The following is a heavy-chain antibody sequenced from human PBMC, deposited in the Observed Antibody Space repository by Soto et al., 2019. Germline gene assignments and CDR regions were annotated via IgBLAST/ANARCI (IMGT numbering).Heavy chain of an antibody. CDR2: IWYDGSNK. V-gene: IGHV3-33*01. Sequence: QVQLVESGGGVVQPGRSLRLSCAASGFTFSSYGMHWVRQAPGKGLEWVAVIWYDGSNKYYADSVKGRFTISRDNSKNTLYLQINSLRAEDTAVYYCARDPAGTSLNYFDYWGQGTLVTVSS. CDR1: GFTFSSYG. CDR3: ARDPAGTSLNYFDY. D-gene: IGHD6-13*01. J-gene: IGHJ4*02.